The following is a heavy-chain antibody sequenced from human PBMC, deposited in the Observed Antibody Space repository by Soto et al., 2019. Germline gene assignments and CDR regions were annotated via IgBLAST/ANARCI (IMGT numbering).Heavy chain of an antibody. CDR3: AGSHFLRSGDFFQGWDV. D-gene: IGHD3-3*01. CDR1: GGSFSGYY. V-gene: IGHV4-34*01. Sequence: KPSETLSLTCAVHGGSFSGYYWDWIRQPPGKGLEWIGEVNHGGTSNYNPSLKSRAIISVDTSKNQFSLKLTSVTAEDTALYFCAGSHFLRSGDFFQGWDVWGQGIRATVS. J-gene: IGHJ6*02. CDR2: VNHGGTS.